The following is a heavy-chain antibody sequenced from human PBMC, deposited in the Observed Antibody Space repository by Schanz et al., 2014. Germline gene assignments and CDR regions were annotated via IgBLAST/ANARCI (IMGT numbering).Heavy chain of an antibody. CDR2: ISPSSSYI. CDR1: GFTVNTNY. D-gene: IGHD2-15*01. Sequence: EVQLVESGGGLIHPGGSLRLSCAVSGFTVNTNYMTWVRQAPGKGLECVSSISPSSSYIYYADSVKGRFTISRDNAKNSLYLQMNSLRAEDAAVYYCARVELSVYYYAMDVWGQGTTVTVSS. J-gene: IGHJ6*02. CDR3: ARVELSVYYYAMDV. V-gene: IGHV3-21*01.